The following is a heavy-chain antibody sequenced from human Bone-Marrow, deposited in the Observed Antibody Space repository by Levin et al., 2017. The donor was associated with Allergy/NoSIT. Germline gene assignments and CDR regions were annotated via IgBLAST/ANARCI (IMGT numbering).Heavy chain of an antibody. Sequence: PGGSLRLSCAASGFTFSSYGMHWVRRAPGKGLEWVAVIYYDGNNKYYADSVKGRFTISRDNSKSTLSLQMTSLRVEDTAVYYCARDFGGGWNNCFDFWGQGTLLTVSS. CDR2: IYYDGNNK. J-gene: IGHJ4*02. D-gene: IGHD1/OR15-1a*01. V-gene: IGHV3-33*01. CDR1: GFTFSSYG. CDR3: ARDFGGGWNNCFDF.